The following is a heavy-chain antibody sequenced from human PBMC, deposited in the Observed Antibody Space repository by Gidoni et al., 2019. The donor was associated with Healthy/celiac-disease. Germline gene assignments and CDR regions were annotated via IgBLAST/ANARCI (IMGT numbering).Heavy chain of an antibody. CDR2: ISGSGGST. V-gene: IGHV3-23*01. Sequence: EVQLLESGGGLVQPGGSLRLSCAASGFTFSSYAMSWVRQAPGKGLEWVSAISGSGGSTYYADSVKGRFTISRDNSKNTLYLQMNSLRAEDTAVYYCAKDRGVVLRFLEREPDPFDPWGQGTLVTVSS. D-gene: IGHD3-3*01. J-gene: IGHJ5*02. CDR1: GFTFSSYA. CDR3: AKDRGVVLRFLEREPDPFDP.